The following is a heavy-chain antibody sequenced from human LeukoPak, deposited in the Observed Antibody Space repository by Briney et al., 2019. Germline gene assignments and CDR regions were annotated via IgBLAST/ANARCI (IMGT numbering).Heavy chain of an antibody. CDR2: VTDSGGSA. CDR3: ANPGISVGSRRYYFDS. V-gene: IGHV3-23*01. CDR1: GFRVSNGG. J-gene: IGHJ4*02. D-gene: IGHD2-15*01. Sequence: GGSLRLSRAASGFRVSNGGTGWARQGPGKGLEWVSGVTDSGGSAYYADSVKGRFTISRDNSKNTLYLQMDSLRAEDTAVYYCANPGISVGSRRYYFDSWGQGTLVTVSS.